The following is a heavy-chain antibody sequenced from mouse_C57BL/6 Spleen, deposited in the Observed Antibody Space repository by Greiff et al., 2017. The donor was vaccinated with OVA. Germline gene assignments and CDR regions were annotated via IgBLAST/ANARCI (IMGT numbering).Heavy chain of an antibody. CDR2: IDPSDSYT. CDR1: GYTFTSYW. CDR3: ARQQAGVWFAY. J-gene: IGHJ3*01. V-gene: IGHV1-59*01. Sequence: QVQLQQSGAELVRPGTSVKLSCKASGYTFTSYWMHWVKQRPGQGLEWIGVIDPSDSYTNYNQKFKGKATLTVDTSSSTAYMQLSSLTSEDSAVYYCARQQAGVWFAYWGQGTLVTVSA. D-gene: IGHD6-1*01.